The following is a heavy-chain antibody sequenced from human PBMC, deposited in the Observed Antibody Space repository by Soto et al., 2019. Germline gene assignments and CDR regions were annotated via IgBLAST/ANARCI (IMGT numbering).Heavy chain of an antibody. J-gene: IGHJ6*02. D-gene: IGHD2-15*01. V-gene: IGHV3-30*18. CDR1: GFTFSSYG. CDR2: ISYDGSNK. Sequence: QVQLVESGGGVVQPGRSLRLSCAASGFTFSSYGMHWVRQAPGKGLEWVAVISYDGSNKYYADSVKGRFTISRDNSTNPLYLQMNSLRAEDTAVYYCAKDQGCNGGSCYYQYGMDVWGQGPTVTVS. CDR3: AKDQGCNGGSCYYQYGMDV.